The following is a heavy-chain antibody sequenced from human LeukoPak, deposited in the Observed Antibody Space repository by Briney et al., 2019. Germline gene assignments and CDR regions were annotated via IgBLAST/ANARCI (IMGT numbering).Heavy chain of an antibody. CDR1: GFTFSSYW. V-gene: IGHV3-74*01. CDR2: INSDGSST. D-gene: IGHD6-19*01. CDR3: ARDHSSGWYSDYFDY. Sequence: PGGSLRLSCAASGFTFSSYWMHWVRQAPGKGLVWVSRINSDGSSTSYADSVKGRFTISRDNAKNTLYLQMNSLRAEDTAVYYCARDHSSGWYSDYFDYWGQGTLVTVSS. J-gene: IGHJ4*02.